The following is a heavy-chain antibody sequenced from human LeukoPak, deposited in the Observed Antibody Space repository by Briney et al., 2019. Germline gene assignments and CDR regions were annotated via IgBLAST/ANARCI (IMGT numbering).Heavy chain of an antibody. J-gene: IGHJ4*02. Sequence: SETLSLTCTVSGGSISSSSYYWGWIRQPPGKGLEWIGSIYYSGSTYYNPSLKSRVTISVDTSKNQFSLKLSSVTAADTAVYYCARQLXYCXSTSCYADKVDYWGQGTLVTVSS. D-gene: IGHD2-2*01. CDR1: GGSISSSSYY. CDR3: ARQLXYCXSTSCYADKVDY. V-gene: IGHV4-39*01. CDR2: IYYSGST.